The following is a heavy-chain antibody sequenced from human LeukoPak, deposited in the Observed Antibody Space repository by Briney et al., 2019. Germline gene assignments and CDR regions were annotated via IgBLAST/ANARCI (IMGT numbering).Heavy chain of an antibody. V-gene: IGHV1-69*13. CDR2: IIPIFGTA. CDR1: GGTFSNYA. J-gene: IGHJ4*02. CDR3: ARDRGGRQLVPRCFDY. D-gene: IGHD6-13*01. Sequence: SVKVSCKASGGTFSNYAISWVRQAPGQGLEWMGGIIPIFGTANYAQKFQGRVTITADESTSTAYMELSSLRSEDTAVYYCARDRGGRQLVPRCFDYWGQGTLVTVSS.